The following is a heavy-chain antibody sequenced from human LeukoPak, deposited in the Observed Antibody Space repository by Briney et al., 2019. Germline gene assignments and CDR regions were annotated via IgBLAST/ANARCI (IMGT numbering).Heavy chain of an antibody. Sequence: SETLSLTCTVSGGSISSYCWSWLRQPPGKGLEWIGYICYSGSTNHNPSLKSRVTISVDPSRNQFSLKLSSVTAADTAIYYCASTPRGKYYYFDSWGQGTLVTVSP. CDR2: ICYSGST. CDR3: ASTPRGKYYYFDS. CDR1: GGSISSYC. V-gene: IGHV4-59*01. D-gene: IGHD3-16*01. J-gene: IGHJ4*02.